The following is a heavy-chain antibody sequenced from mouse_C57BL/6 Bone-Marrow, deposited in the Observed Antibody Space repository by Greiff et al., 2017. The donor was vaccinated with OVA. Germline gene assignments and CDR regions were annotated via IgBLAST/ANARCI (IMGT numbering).Heavy chain of an antibody. J-gene: IGHJ1*03. D-gene: IGHD2-3*01. CDR1: GYTFTDYY. Sequence: EVQLQQSGPELVKPGASVKISCKASGYTFTDYYMNWVKQSHGKSLEWIGDINPNNGGTSYNQKFKGKATLTVVKSSSTAYMELRSLTSEDSAVYYCARWLLRNFDVWGTGTTVTVSS. CDR2: INPNNGGT. CDR3: ARWLLRNFDV. V-gene: IGHV1-26*01.